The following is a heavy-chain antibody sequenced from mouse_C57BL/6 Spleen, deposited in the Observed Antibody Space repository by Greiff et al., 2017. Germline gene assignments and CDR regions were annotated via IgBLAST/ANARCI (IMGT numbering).Heavy chain of an antibody. CDR3: AKNGYDGGYCFDY. CDR2: IWRGGST. Sequence: VKLVESGPGLVQPSQSLSITCTVSGFSLTSYGVHWVRQSPGKGLEWLGVIWRGGSTDYNAAFMSRLSITKDNSKSQVFFKMNSLQADDTAIYYCAKNGYDGGYCFDYWGQGTTLTVSS. D-gene: IGHD2-2*01. J-gene: IGHJ2*01. CDR1: GFSLTSYG. V-gene: IGHV2-5*01.